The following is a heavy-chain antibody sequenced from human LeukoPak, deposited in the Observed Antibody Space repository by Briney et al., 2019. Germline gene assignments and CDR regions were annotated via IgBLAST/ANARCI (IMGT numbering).Heavy chain of an antibody. V-gene: IGHV4-59*08. CDR1: GGSISSYY. J-gene: IGHJ4*02. CDR3: ARHYDSSGGGGDY. D-gene: IGHD3-22*01. Sequence: SETLSLTCTVSGGSISSYYWSWIRQPPGKGLEWIGYIYYSGSTNYNPSLKSRVTISVDTSKNQFSLKLSSVTAADTAVYYCARHYDSSGGGGDYWGQGTLVTVSS. CDR2: IYYSGST.